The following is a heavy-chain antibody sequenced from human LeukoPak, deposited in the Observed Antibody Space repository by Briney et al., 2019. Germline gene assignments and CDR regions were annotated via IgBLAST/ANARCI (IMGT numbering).Heavy chain of an antibody. CDR3: ARVNILPVYFDY. D-gene: IGHD2/OR15-2a*01. CDR2: IIPIFGTA. J-gene: IGHJ4*02. Sequence: SVKVSCKASGGTFSSYAISWVRQAPGQGLEWMGGIIPIFGTANYAQKFQGRVTITADESTSTAYMELSSLRSEDTAVYYCARVNILPVYFDYWGQGTLVTVSS. V-gene: IGHV1-69*13. CDR1: GGTFSSYA.